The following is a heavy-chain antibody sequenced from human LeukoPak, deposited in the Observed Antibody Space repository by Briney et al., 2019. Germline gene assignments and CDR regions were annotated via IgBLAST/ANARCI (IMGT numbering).Heavy chain of an antibody. CDR3: ARGGGYSYGPPGGFDP. V-gene: IGHV3-20*04. Sequence: GGSLRLSCAASGFTFDDYGMSWVRQAPGKGLEWVSGINWNGGSTSYADSVKGRFTISRDNAKNSLYLQMNSLRAEDTALYYCARGGGYSYGPPGGFDPWGQGTLVIVSS. CDR1: GFTFDDYG. J-gene: IGHJ5*02. CDR2: INWNGGST. D-gene: IGHD5-18*01.